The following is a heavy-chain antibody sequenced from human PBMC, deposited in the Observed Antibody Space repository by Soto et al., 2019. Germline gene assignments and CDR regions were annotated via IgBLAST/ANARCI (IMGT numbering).Heavy chain of an antibody. CDR3: TTDSYTNMPIVRFDY. CDR1: GFTFSTYA. D-gene: IGHD2-2*02. Sequence: GGSLRLSCAASGFTFSTYAMTWVRQAPGKGLEWVSTVNGNSALTFYADAVKGRSTISRDNSKNSLFLQLSSLTADDTAVYYCTTDSYTNMPIVRFDYWGHGTLVTVSS. V-gene: IGHV3-23*01. CDR2: VNGNSALT. J-gene: IGHJ4*01.